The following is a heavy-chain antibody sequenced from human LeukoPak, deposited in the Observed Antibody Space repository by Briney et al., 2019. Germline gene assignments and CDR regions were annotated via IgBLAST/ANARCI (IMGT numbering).Heavy chain of an antibody. J-gene: IGHJ3*02. CDR2: INHSGST. V-gene: IGHV4-34*01. D-gene: IGHD3-9*01. Sequence: SETLSLTCAVYGGSFSGYYWSWIRQPPGKGLEWIGEINHSGSTNYNPSLKSRVTISVDTSKNQFSLKLSSVTAADTAVYYCARGRLGASAFDIWSQGTMVTVSS. CDR1: GGSFSGYY. CDR3: ARGRLGASAFDI.